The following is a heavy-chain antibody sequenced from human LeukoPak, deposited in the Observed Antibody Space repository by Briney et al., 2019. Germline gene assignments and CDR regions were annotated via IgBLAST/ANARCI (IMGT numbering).Heavy chain of an antibody. CDR3: ARAITMIVVVISVPLGFDP. J-gene: IGHJ5*02. CDR2: IYYSGST. V-gene: IGHV4-39*07. Sequence: SETLSLTCTVSGGSISSSSYYWGWIRQPPGKGLEWIGSIYYSGSTYHNPSLKSRVTISVDTSKNQFSLKLSSVTAADTAVYYCARAITMIVVVISVPLGFDPWGQGTLVTVSS. CDR1: GGSISSSSYY. D-gene: IGHD3-22*01.